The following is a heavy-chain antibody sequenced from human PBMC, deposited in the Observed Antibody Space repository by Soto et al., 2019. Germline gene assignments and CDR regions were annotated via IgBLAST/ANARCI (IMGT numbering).Heavy chain of an antibody. D-gene: IGHD1-7*01. CDR3: EREPSELYLDY. Sequence: SETLSLTCAVSGYSISSGYYWGWIRQPPGKGLEWIGSIYHSGSTYYNPSLKSRVTISVDTSKNQFSLKLSSVTAADTAVYYCEREPSELYLDYWGQGTLVTVSS. J-gene: IGHJ4*02. CDR2: IYHSGST. CDR1: GYSISSGYY. V-gene: IGHV4-38-2*02.